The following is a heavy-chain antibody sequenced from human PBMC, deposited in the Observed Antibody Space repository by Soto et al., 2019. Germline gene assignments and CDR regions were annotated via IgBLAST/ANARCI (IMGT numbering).Heavy chain of an antibody. CDR2: ISGSGGST. V-gene: IGHV3-23*01. CDR1: GFTFSSYA. D-gene: IGHD3-22*01. Sequence: PGGSLRLSCAASGFTFSSYAMSWVRQAPGKGLEWVSAISGSGGSTYYADSVKGRFTISRDNSKNTLYLQMNSLRAEDTAVYYCAKTYYYDSSGYSLSGWFDPWGQGTLVTVS. J-gene: IGHJ5*02. CDR3: AKTYYYDSSGYSLSGWFDP.